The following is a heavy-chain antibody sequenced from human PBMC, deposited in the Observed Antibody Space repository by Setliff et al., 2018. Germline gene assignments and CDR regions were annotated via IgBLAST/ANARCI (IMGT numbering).Heavy chain of an antibody. J-gene: IGHJ4*02. CDR1: GLTFSNYW. V-gene: IGHV3-7*01. CDR2: IKQDGSEK. CDR3: ARSETCHSTHCSPYDY. D-gene: IGHD2-2*01. Sequence: GGSLRLSCVDSGLTFSNYWMSWVRQTPGKGLEWVAHIKQDGSEKYYVDSVKGRFIISRDNAENSLYLQMNSLRAEDTAVYYCARSETCHSTHCSPYDYWGQGTPVTVSS.